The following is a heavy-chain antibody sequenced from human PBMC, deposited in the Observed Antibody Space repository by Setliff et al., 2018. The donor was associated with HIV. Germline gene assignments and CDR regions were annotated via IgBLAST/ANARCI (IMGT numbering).Heavy chain of an antibody. J-gene: IGHJ2*01. CDR1: GFTFSNYS. CDR2: ISSSSSTI. Sequence: PGGPLRLSCAASGFTFSNYSMNWVRQAPGKGLEWVSYISSSSSTIYYADSVKGRFTISRDNAKNSLYLQVNSLRAEDTAVYYCARVFEVAGRGDFDLWAVAPWSPSPQ. V-gene: IGHV3-48*01. CDR3: ARVFEVAGRGDFDL. D-gene: IGHD6-19*01.